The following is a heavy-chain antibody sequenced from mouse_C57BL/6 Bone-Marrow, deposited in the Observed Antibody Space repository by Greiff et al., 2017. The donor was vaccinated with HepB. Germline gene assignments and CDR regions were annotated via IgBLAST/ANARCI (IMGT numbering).Heavy chain of an antibody. Sequence: QVTLKESGPGLVQPSQSLSITCTVSGFSLTSYGVHWVRQSPGKGLEWLGVIWSGGSTDYNAAFISRLSISKDNSKSQVFFKMNSLQADDTAIYYCARGGTTVVGYFDYWGQGTTLTVSS. CDR1: GFSLTSYG. CDR3: ARGGTTVVGYFDY. D-gene: IGHD1-1*01. J-gene: IGHJ2*01. CDR2: IWSGGST. V-gene: IGHV2-2*01.